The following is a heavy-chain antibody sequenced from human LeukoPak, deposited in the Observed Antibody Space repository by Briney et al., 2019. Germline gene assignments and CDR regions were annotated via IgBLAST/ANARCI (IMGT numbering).Heavy chain of an antibody. CDR1: GFTFSSYS. J-gene: IGHJ4*02. V-gene: IGHV3-21*01. D-gene: IGHD2-2*01. CDR3: ARALTSHGGY. Sequence: KAGGSLKLSCAASGFTFSSYSMNWVRQAPGKGLEWVSSISSSSSYIYYADSVKGRFTISRDNAKNSLYLQMNSLRAEDTAVYYCARALTSHGGYWGQGTLVTVSS. CDR2: ISSSSSYI.